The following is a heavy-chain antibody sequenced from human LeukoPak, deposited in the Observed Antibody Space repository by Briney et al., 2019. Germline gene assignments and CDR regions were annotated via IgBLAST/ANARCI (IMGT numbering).Heavy chain of an antibody. D-gene: IGHD4-23*01. V-gene: IGHV3-33*01. Sequence: PGRSLRLSCAASGFTFSSYGMHWVRQAPGKGLEWVAVIWYDGSNKYYADSVKGRFTISRDNSKNTLYLQMNSLRAEDTAVYYCARDHIYGGNLRGAAGFDYWGQGTPVTVSS. CDR3: ARDHIYGGNLRGAAGFDY. J-gene: IGHJ4*02. CDR2: IWYDGSNK. CDR1: GFTFSSYG.